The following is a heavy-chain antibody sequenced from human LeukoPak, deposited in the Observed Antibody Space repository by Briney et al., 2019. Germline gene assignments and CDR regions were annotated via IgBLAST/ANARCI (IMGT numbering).Heavy chain of an antibody. J-gene: IGHJ2*01. D-gene: IGHD3-10*01. CDR1: GFTFSTYW. CDR3: ARDRGISYGDDWSLDL. V-gene: IGHV3-74*01. Sequence: GGSLRLSCTGSGFTFSTYWVHWVRQAPGKGLVWVSRLNSDETSTSYAESVRGRFTISRDNANKKVFLQMDNLKVEDTAVYYCARDRGISYGDDWSLDLWGRGTLVTVSS. CDR2: LNSDETST.